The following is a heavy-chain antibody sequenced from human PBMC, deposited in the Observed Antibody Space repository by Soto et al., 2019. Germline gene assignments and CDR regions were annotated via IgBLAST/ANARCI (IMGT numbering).Heavy chain of an antibody. D-gene: IGHD2-21*01. J-gene: IGHJ4*02. CDR2: IRDDGSST. CDR3: ARGTVRGDGVGDH. Sequence: EVHLVESGGRLVQPGGSLRLSCAASGFTFSSYWMHWVRQVPGKGLVWVSRIRDDGSSTSYAESVRGRFIISRDNAKNALYLQLNSLGAEDTAVYYCARGTVRGDGVGDHCGQGTLVAVSS. CDR1: GFTFSSYW. V-gene: IGHV3-74*01.